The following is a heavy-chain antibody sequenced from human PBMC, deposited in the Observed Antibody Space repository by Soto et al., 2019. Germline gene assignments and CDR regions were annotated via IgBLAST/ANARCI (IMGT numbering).Heavy chain of an antibody. CDR1: GFTFSNAW. CDR3: TTAAGAYDSSGYYYVSYGDAFDI. Sequence: GESLKISCAASGFTFSNAWMNWVRQAPGKGLEWVGRIKSKTDGGTTDYAAPVKGRFTISRDDSKNTLYLQMNSLKTEDTAVYYCTTAAGAYDSSGYYYVSYGDAFDIWGQGTMVTVSS. V-gene: IGHV3-15*07. D-gene: IGHD3-22*01. CDR2: IKSKTDGGTT. J-gene: IGHJ3*02.